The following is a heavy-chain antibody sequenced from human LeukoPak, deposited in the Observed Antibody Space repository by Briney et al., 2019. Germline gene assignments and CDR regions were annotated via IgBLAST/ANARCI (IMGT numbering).Heavy chain of an antibody. CDR2: ISYDGSNK. J-gene: IGHJ4*02. D-gene: IGHD3-22*01. CDR3: ARGVNYDSSGYYPGPIDY. V-gene: IGHV3-30*04. CDR1: GFTFSSYA. Sequence: PGRSLRLSCAASGFTFSSYAMHWVRQAPGKGLEGVAVISYDGSNKYYADSVKGRFTISRDNSKNTLYLQMNSMRAEDTAVYYCARGVNYDSSGYYPGPIDYWGQGTLVTVSS.